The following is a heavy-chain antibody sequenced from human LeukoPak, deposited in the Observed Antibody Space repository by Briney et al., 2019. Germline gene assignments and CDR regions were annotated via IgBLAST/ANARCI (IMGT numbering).Heavy chain of an antibody. Sequence: SETLSLTCIASGGSISSSSYYWAWMRQSPGKGLEGVGSIYYIGGTYDNPSLNSRVTIYVDTSKNHFSLKLSSVTAADTAVYYCARRLGPYSGSFFDYWGQGTLVTVSS. CDR1: GGSISSSSYY. D-gene: IGHD1-26*01. CDR2: IYYIGGT. V-gene: IGHV4-39*02. J-gene: IGHJ4*02. CDR3: ARRLGPYSGSFFDY.